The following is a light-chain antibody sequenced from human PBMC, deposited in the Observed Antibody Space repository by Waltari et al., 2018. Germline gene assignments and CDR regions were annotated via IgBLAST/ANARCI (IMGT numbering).Light chain of an antibody. CDR3: QAWDSSTYV. CDR1: KLGDKY. V-gene: IGLV3-1*01. CDR2: QDS. Sequence: SYELTQPPSVSVSPGQTASITCSGDKLGDKYACWYQQKPGQPPGLVIYQDSKRPSGIPERFSGSNSGNTATLTISGTQAMDEADYYCQAWDSSTYVFGTGTKVTVL. J-gene: IGLJ1*01.